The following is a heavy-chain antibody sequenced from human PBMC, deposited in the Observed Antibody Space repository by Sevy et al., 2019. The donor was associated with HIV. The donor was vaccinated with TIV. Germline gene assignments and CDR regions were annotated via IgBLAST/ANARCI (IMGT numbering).Heavy chain of an antibody. Sequence: GGSLRLSCAASGFTFSSYAMTWVRQAPGKGLEWVSAISGSGGSTYFADSVEGRFTISRDNSENTLYLQVNSLRAEDTAVYYCARVVVTATYYFDYWGQRTLVTVSS. CDR3: ARVVVTATYYFDY. CDR2: ISGSGGST. CDR1: GFTFSSYA. J-gene: IGHJ4*02. D-gene: IGHD2-21*02. V-gene: IGHV3-23*01.